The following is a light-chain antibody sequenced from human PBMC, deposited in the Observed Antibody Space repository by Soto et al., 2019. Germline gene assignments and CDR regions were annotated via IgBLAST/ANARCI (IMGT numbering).Light chain of an antibody. V-gene: IGKV3-20*01. J-gene: IGKJ5*01. CDR2: GAS. Sequence: EIVLTQSPGTLSLSPGERATLSCRASQSVSNNYLAWYQQKPGQAPRLLIYGASTRATGIPARFSGSGSGTEFTLTISRLEPEDFAVYYCQQYGSSPWTFGQGTRLEIK. CDR3: QQYGSSPWT. CDR1: QSVSNNY.